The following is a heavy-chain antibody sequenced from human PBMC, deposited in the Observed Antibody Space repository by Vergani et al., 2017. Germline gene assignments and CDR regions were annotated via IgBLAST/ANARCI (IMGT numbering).Heavy chain of an antibody. CDR2: ISGSGGST. V-gene: IGHV3-23*01. J-gene: IGHJ4*02. D-gene: IGHD6-13*01. Sequence: EVQLLESGGGLEQPGGSLRLSCAASGFSFSSYAMSWVRQAPGKGLEWVSTISGSGGSTYYADSVKGRFTISRDNSKNTLYLQMNSLRAEDTAVYYCAKEGRRAAAALAHYWGQGTLVTVSS. CDR1: GFSFSSYA. CDR3: AKEGRRAAAALAHY.